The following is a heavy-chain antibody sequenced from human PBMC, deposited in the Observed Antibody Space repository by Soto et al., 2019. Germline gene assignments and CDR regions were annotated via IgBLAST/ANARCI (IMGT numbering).Heavy chain of an antibody. J-gene: IGHJ4*02. Sequence: PGGSLRLSCAASGFTFSSYAMSWVRQAPGKGLEWVSAISGSGGSTYYADSVKGRFTISRDNSKNTLYLQMNSLRAEDTAVYYCATNPMIVVVITLFDYWGQGTLVTVSS. D-gene: IGHD3-22*01. CDR3: ATNPMIVVVITLFDY. V-gene: IGHV3-23*01. CDR1: GFTFSSYA. CDR2: ISGSGGST.